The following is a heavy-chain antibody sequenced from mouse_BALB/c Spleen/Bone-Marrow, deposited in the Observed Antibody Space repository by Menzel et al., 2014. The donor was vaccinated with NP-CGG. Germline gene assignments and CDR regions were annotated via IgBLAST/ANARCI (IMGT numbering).Heavy chain of an antibody. CDR2: IHYSGST. CDR1: GYSITSGYS. D-gene: IGHD2-14*01. V-gene: IGHV3-1*02. CDR3: ARRTEVRLVYYFDC. J-gene: IGHJ2*01. Sequence: EVKLEESGPDLVKPSQSLSLTCTVTGYSITSGYSWHWIRQFPGNKLEWMGYIHYSGSTNYNPSLKSRISISRDTSKNQFLLQLNSVTTEDTATYCGARRTEVRLVYYFDCGGQGTTLTVSS.